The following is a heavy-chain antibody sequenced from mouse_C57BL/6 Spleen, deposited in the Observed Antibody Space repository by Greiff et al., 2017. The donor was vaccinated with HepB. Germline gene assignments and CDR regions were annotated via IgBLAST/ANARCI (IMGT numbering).Heavy chain of an antibody. CDR3: ARQKGLVTTVVEGGYAMDY. CDR2: ISNGGGST. D-gene: IGHD1-1*01. V-gene: IGHV5-12*01. CDR1: GFTFSDYY. Sequence: EVQLVESGGGLVQPGGSLKLSCAASGFTFSDYYMYWVRQTPEKRLEWVAYISNGGGSTYYPDTVKGRFTISRDNAKNTLYLQMSRLKSEDTAMYYCARQKGLVTTVVEGGYAMDYWGQGTSVTVSS. J-gene: IGHJ4*01.